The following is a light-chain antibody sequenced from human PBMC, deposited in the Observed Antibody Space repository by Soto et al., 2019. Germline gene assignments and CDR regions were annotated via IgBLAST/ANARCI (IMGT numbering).Light chain of an antibody. CDR2: GAS. J-gene: IGKJ5*01. V-gene: IGKV3-20*01. Sequence: EIILTQSPDTMSLSPGERATLSCMASQTVSSNYLAWCQQRPGQAPRLLIYGASSRATGIPDRFSGSGSGTDFTLTISRLEPEDFAVYYCQQYNSWPPITFGQGTLLEIK. CDR3: QQYNSWPPIT. CDR1: QTVSSNY.